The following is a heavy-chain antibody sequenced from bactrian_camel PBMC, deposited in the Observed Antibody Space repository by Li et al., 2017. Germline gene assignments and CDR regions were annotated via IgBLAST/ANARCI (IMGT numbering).Heavy chain of an antibody. CDR1: GFTFSDYA. CDR3: AAPIAAIYEYKY. Sequence: VQLVESGGDLVQPGGSLRLSCAASGFTFSDYAVSWVRQAPGKGLEWVSSIVSGGGTTYYADSVKGRFTISRDNAKNTLYLQLNSLKAEDTAMYYCAAPIAAIYEYKYWGQGTQVTVS. D-gene: IGHD1*01. V-gene: IGHV3S40*01. J-gene: IGHJ4*01. CDR2: IVSGGGTT.